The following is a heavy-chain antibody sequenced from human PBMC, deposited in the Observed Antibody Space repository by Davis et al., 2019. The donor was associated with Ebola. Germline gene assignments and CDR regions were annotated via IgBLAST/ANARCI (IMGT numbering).Heavy chain of an antibody. D-gene: IGHD3-10*01. Sequence: SETLSLTCTVSGGSISSYYLSWIRQPPGKGLEWIGEITHSGSTNYNPSLKSRVTISVDTSKNQFSLKLSSVTAADTAVYYCARVRHYYGSGSYSPWGQGTLVTVSS. CDR2: ITHSGST. CDR1: GGSISSYY. V-gene: IGHV4-34*01. J-gene: IGHJ5*02. CDR3: ARVRHYYGSGSYSP.